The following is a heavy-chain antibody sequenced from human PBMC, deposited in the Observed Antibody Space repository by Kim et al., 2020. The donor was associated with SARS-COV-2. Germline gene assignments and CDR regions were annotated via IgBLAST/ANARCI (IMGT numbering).Heavy chain of an antibody. CDR3: ARDLAAVGSPDHDAFDI. J-gene: IGHJ3*02. V-gene: IGHV3-21*01. CDR2: ISSSSSYI. CDR1: GFTFSSYS. D-gene: IGHD1-26*01. Sequence: GGSLRLSCAASGFTFSSYSMNWVRQAPGKGLEWVSSISSSSSYIYYADSVKGRFTISRDNAKNSLYLQMNSLRAEDTAVYYCARDLAAVGSPDHDAFDIWGQGTMVTVSS.